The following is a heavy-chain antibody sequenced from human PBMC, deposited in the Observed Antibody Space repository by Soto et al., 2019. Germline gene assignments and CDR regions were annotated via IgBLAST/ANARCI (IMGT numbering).Heavy chain of an antibody. J-gene: IGHJ4*02. CDR3: ARDRGDGTFDF. Sequence: ASVEVSCKASGYTFSSYAMHWVRQAPGQRLEWMGWINAGYGNTKSSQKFQDRVTISRDTSASTAYMELTSLRSEDTAVYYCARDRGDGTFDFWGQGTLVTVSS. V-gene: IGHV1-3*01. D-gene: IGHD1-1*01. CDR2: INAGYGNT. CDR1: GYTFSSYA.